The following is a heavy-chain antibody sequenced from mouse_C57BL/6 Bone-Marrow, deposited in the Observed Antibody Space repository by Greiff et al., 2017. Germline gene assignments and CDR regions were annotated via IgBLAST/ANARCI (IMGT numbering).Heavy chain of an antibody. V-gene: IGHV1-9*01. J-gene: IGHJ1*03. D-gene: IGHD1-1*01. CDR1: GYTFTGYW. CDR3: AKELIYYYGSSYFYWYFDV. CDR2: ILPGSGST. Sequence: QVQLQQSGAELMKPGASVKLSCKATGYTFTGYWIEWVKQRPGHGLEWIGEILPGSGSTNYNEKFKGKATFTADTSSNTAYMQLSSLTTEDCAIYYCAKELIYYYGSSYFYWYFDVWGTGTTVTVSS.